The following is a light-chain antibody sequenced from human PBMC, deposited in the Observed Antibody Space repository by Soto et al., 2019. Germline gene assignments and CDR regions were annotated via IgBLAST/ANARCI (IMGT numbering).Light chain of an antibody. Sequence: DIQMTQSPSTLSASVGDRVTITCRASQSISSWLAWYQQKPGKAPKLLIYDASSLESGVPSRFSASGSGTEFTLTISSLQPDDFATYYCQQYNIYSFTFGGGTKVDIK. CDR3: QQYNIYSFT. CDR1: QSISSW. V-gene: IGKV1-5*01. CDR2: DAS. J-gene: IGKJ4*01.